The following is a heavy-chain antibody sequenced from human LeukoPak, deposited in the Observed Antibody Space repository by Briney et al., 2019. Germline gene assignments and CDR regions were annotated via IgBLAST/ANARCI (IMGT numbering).Heavy chain of an antibody. V-gene: IGHV3-23*01. CDR3: AKDGARLGELSLYRPYFDY. D-gene: IGHD3-16*02. CDR2: ISGSGGST. Sequence: GGSLRLSCAASGFTFSSYAMSWVRQAPGKGLEWVSAISGSGGSTYYADSVKGRFTISRDNSKNTLYLQMNSLRAEDTAVYYCAKDGARLGELSLYRPYFDYWGQGTLVTVPS. CDR1: GFTFSSYA. J-gene: IGHJ4*02.